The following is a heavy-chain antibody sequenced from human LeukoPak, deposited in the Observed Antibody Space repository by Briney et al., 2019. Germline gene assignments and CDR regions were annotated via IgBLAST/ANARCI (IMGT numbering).Heavy chain of an antibody. J-gene: IGHJ3*02. CDR3: ARWNMVVAAHDAFDI. D-gene: IGHD2-15*01. Sequence: SETLSLTCTVSGGSISSSSYYWGWIRQPPGKGLEWIGSIYYSGSTYYNPSLKSRVTISVDTSKNQFSLKLSSVTAADTAVYYCARWNMVVAAHDAFDIWGQGTMVTLSS. CDR1: GGSISSSSYY. V-gene: IGHV4-39*01. CDR2: IYYSGST.